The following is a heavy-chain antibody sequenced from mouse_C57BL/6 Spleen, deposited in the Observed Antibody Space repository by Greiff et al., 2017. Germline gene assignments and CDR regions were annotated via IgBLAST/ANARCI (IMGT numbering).Heavy chain of an antibody. CDR1: GYTFTDYE. CDR2: IDPETGGT. Sequence: QVQLQQSGAELVRPGASVTLSCKASGYTFTDYEMHWVKQTPVHGLEWIGAIDPETGGTAYNQKFKGKAILTADKSSSTAYMELRSLTSEDSAVYYCTSPIYYGNSYYFDYWGQGTTLTVSS. V-gene: IGHV1-15*01. D-gene: IGHD2-1*01. CDR3: TSPIYYGNSYYFDY. J-gene: IGHJ2*01.